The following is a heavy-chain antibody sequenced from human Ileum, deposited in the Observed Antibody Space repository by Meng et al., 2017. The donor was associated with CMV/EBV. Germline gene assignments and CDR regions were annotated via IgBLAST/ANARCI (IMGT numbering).Heavy chain of an antibody. CDR3: AKDPSQYCSSTSCSDY. Sequence: GESLKISCVASGFSFSSYGMHWVRQAPGKGLEWVTFIHHDGSNKTYTDSVKGRFTISRDNSKNTLYLHMSSLRAEDTAVYYCAKDPSQYCSSTSCSDYWGHGTRVTVSS. J-gene: IGHJ4*01. CDR1: GFSFSSYG. D-gene: IGHD2-2*01. CDR2: IHHDGSNK. V-gene: IGHV3-30*02.